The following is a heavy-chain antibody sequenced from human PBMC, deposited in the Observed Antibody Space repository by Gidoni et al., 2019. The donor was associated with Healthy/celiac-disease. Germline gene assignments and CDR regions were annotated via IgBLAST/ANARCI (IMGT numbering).Heavy chain of an antibody. V-gene: IGHV1-24*01. D-gene: IGHD3-22*01. Sequence: QLQLVQSGAEAKKPGASVKVSCKVSGYTLTALSMHWVRQAPGKGLDWMGGFDLEEGETIYAQKFQGRVTMTEDTSTDTAYMELSSLRSEDTAVYYCATYYDSSGYDYWGQGTLVTVSS. CDR1: GYTLTALS. CDR3: ATYYDSSGYDY. CDR2: FDLEEGET. J-gene: IGHJ4*02.